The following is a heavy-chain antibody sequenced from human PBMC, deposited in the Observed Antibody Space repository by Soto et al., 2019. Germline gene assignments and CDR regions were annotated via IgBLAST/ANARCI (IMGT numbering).Heavy chain of an antibody. Sequence: PGGSPRLSCAVSGFTFSSYWMSWVRQAPRKGLEWVANIKQDGSEKYYVDSVKGRFTISRDNAKNSLYPQMNSLRAEDTAVYYCATDGGGYSYRWGPPPVWYFDLWGRGTLVTVSS. J-gene: IGHJ2*01. CDR2: IKQDGSEK. CDR3: ATDGGGYSYRWGPPPVWYFDL. CDR1: GFTFSSYW. D-gene: IGHD5-18*01. V-gene: IGHV3-7*01.